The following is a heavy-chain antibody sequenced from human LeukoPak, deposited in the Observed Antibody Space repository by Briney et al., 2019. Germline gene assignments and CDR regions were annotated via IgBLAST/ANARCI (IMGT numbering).Heavy chain of an antibody. D-gene: IGHD3-22*01. V-gene: IGHV3-53*01. CDR1: GFTVSSND. CDR3: AKMAYYYDSSGYDDAFDI. CDR2: IYSGGST. Sequence: PGGSLRLSCAASGFTVSSNDMSWVRQAPGKGLEWVSVIYSGGSTYYADSVKGRFTISRDNSKNTLYLQMNSLRAEDTAVYYCAKMAYYYDSSGYDDAFDIWGQGTMVTVSS. J-gene: IGHJ3*02.